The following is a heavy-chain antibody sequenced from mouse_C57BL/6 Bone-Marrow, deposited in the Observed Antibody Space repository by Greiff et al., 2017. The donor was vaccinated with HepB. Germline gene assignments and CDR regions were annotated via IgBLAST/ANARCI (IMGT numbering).Heavy chain of an antibody. CDR1: GYTFTSYW. CDR3: ARWPYYYGSSYGGYFDV. V-gene: IGHV1-53*01. CDR2: INPSNGGT. Sequence: QVQLKESGTELVKPGASVKLSCKASGYTFTSYWMHWVKQRPGQGLEWIGNINPSNGGTNYNEKFKSKATLTVDKSSSTAYMQLSSLTSEDSAVYYCARWPYYYGSSYGGYFDVWGTGTTVTVSS. J-gene: IGHJ1*03. D-gene: IGHD1-1*01.